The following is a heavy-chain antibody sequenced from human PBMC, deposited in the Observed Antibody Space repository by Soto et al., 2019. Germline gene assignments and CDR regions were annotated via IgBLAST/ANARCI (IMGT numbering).Heavy chain of an antibody. CDR1: GYTFTSYG. D-gene: IGHD6-19*01. Sequence: ASVKVSCKASGYTFTSYGISWVRQAPGQGLEWMGWISAYNGNTNYAQKLQGRVTMTTDTSTSTAYMELRSLRSDDTAVYYCASSSGSYFLYYYGMDVWGQGTTVTVSS. J-gene: IGHJ6*02. CDR3: ASSSGSYFLYYYGMDV. V-gene: IGHV1-18*04. CDR2: ISAYNGNT.